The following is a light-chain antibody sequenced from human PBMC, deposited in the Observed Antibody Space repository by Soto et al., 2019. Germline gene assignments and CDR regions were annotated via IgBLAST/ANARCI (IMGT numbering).Light chain of an antibody. CDR1: QSVSSN. J-gene: IGKJ1*01. CDR3: QQYNNWPPWT. V-gene: IGKV3-15*01. Sequence: EIVMTQSLATLSVSPGERATLSCRASQSVSSNLAWYQQKPGQAPRLLIYGASTRATGIPARFSGSGSGTEFILTISSLQSEDFAVYYCQQYNNWPPWTFGQGTKVDIK. CDR2: GAS.